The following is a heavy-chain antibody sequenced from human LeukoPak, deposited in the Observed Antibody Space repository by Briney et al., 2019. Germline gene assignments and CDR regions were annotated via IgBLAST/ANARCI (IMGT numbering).Heavy chain of an antibody. J-gene: IGHJ4*02. CDR3: AKDATYRDYVFDY. Sequence: GRSLRRSCAASGFTFSSYGMHWVRQAPGKGLEWVAVISYDGSNNYYADSVKGPFTLSRDNVKNTLYLQMNSLTAEDTAVYYCAKDATYRDYVFDYWGQGTLVTVSS. V-gene: IGHV3-30*18. D-gene: IGHD4-17*01. CDR2: ISYDGSNN. CDR1: GFTFSSYG.